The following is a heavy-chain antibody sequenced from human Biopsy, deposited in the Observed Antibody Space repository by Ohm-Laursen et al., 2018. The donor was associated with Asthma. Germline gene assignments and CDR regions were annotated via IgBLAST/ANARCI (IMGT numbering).Heavy chain of an antibody. Sequence: SLRLSCTASGFTFGDYAMSWFRQAPGKGLEWVGFIRSKAYGGTTEYAASVKGRFTISRDDSKSIAYLQMNSLKTEDTAVYYCTREDYSSGCCPPESANWFDPWGQGTLVTVSS. CDR2: IRSKAYGGTT. V-gene: IGHV3-49*03. CDR1: GFTFGDYA. D-gene: IGHD6-19*01. J-gene: IGHJ5*02. CDR3: TREDYSSGCCPPESANWFDP.